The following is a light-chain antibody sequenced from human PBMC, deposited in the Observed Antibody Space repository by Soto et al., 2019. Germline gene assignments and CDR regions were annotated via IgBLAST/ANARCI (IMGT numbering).Light chain of an antibody. CDR2: GAS. Sequence: DIVLTQSPGTLSLSPGERATLSCRASQSVSSSYLAWYQQKPGQAPRLLIYGASSRATGIPDRFSVSGSGTDFTLTISGLEHEDFAVYYCQQYGSSLFTFGQGTRLEIK. J-gene: IGKJ5*01. V-gene: IGKV3-20*01. CDR1: QSVSSSY. CDR3: QQYGSSLFT.